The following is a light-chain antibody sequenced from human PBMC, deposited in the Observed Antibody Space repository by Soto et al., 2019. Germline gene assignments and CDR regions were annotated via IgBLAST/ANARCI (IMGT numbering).Light chain of an antibody. CDR1: QSVSSN. V-gene: IGKV3-15*01. CDR2: GAS. Sequence: EIVMTQSPATLSVSPGERATLSCRASQSVSSNLAWYQQKPGQAPRLVISGASTRATGVPARFSGSGSGTEFTLTISSLQSEDFAVYYCQQYNNWPITFGQGTRLEIK. J-gene: IGKJ5*01. CDR3: QQYNNWPIT.